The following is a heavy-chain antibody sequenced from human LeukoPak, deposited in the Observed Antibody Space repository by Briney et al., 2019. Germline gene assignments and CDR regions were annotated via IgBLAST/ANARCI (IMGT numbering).Heavy chain of an antibody. CDR3: AKWGDYDSLTGYYDSDY. D-gene: IGHD3-9*01. CDR1: GFIFSNYA. V-gene: IGHV3-23*01. J-gene: IGHJ4*02. Sequence: PGASLRLSCAASGFIFSNYAISWVRQAPGKGLEWVSAIGGRDSGTYYADSVRGRFTVSRDDPKNTLYLQMNTLRAEDTAVYYCAKWGDYDSLTGYYDSDYWGQGTLVTVSS. CDR2: IGGRDSGT.